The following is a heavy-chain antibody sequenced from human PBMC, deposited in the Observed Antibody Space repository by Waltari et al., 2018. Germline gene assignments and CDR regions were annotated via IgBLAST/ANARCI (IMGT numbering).Heavy chain of an antibody. Sequence: QVQLVESGGGVVQTGGSLRLSCASSGFPFNIYAMPWVRQAPGKGLEGVAVISYDGSNTYYADSVKGRFTISRDNSRDTLYLQMSSLRVEDTAVYYCVETPGIATSAFASWGQGTLVTVSS. D-gene: IGHD6-13*01. CDR2: ISYDGSNT. J-gene: IGHJ5*01. V-gene: IGHV3-30-3*01. CDR3: VETPGIATSAFAS. CDR1: GFPFNIYA.